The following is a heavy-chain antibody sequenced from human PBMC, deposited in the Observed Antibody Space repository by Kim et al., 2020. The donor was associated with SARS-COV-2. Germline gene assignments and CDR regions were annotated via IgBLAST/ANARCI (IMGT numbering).Heavy chain of an antibody. J-gene: IGHJ4*02. V-gene: IGHV4-34*01. Sequence: SETLSLPCAVYGGSFSGYYWSWIRQPPGKGLEWIGEINHSGSTNYNPSLKSRVTISVDTSKNQFSLKLSSVTAADTAVYYCARGGTKWDSGYDRNKYSSGWYVDYWGQGTLGTVSS. CDR3: ARGGTKWDSGYDRNKYSSGWYVDY. CDR1: GGSFSGYY. CDR2: INHSGST. D-gene: IGHD6-19*01.